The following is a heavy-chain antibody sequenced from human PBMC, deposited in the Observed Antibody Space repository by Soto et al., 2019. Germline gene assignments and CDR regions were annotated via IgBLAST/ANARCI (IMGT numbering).Heavy chain of an antibody. J-gene: IGHJ4*03. V-gene: IGHV3-64*07. D-gene: IGHD3-10*01. CDR2: INGNGGTT. CDR1: GYTFSDFA. Sequence: EVQLVESGGILVQPGGSLRLSCAASGYTFSDFAIHWVRQTPGKRLEYVSAINGNGGTTYYGDSVKGRFTISRDNSKNTAYLQMGSLRVEDTAVYYCARWSHYGSGTYPWGQGTLVTVS. CDR3: ARWSHYGSGTYP.